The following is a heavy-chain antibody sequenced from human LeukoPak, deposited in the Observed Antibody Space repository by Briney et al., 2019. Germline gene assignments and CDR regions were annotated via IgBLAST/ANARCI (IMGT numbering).Heavy chain of an antibody. Sequence: GGSLRLSCAASGFTFSSYWMHWVRQAPGKGLVWVSRIKSDGSSTSYADSVKGRFTISRDNAKNTLYLQMNSLRAEDTAVYYCARGTRYDSSGYYSQDLDYWGQGTLVTVSS. J-gene: IGHJ4*02. V-gene: IGHV3-74*01. CDR1: GFTFSSYW. D-gene: IGHD3-22*01. CDR2: IKSDGSST. CDR3: ARGTRYDSSGYYSQDLDY.